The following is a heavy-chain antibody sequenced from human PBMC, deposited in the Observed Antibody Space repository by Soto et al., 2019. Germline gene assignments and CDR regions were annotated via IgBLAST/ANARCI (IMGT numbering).Heavy chain of an antibody. V-gene: IGHV3-7*01. D-gene: IGHD6-6*01. Sequence: EVQLVYSGGGLVQPGGSLRLSCAASGFSVSNYWMSWVRQAPGKGLEWVANIEHDGSGTYYLDSVKVRFTISRDNAKSSLFLQMNNLRVEDTAVYYCARDLGYDSSSACDFWGQGTLVTVSS. J-gene: IGHJ4*02. CDR2: IEHDGSGT. CDR1: GFSVSNYW. CDR3: ARDLGYDSSSACDF.